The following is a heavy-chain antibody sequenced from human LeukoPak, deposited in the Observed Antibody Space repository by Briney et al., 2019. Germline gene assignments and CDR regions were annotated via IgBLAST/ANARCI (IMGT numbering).Heavy chain of an antibody. D-gene: IGHD3-9*01. CDR1: GFTFSSYS. CDR2: ISSSSSYI. V-gene: IGHV3-21*01. Sequence: GGSLRLSCAASGFTFSSYSMNWVRQAPGKGLEWVSSISSSSSYIYYADSVKGRFTISRDNAKNSLYLQMNSLTVEDTAVYYCARENDILTGYPRNYFDPWGQGTLVTVSS. J-gene: IGHJ5*02. CDR3: ARENDILTGYPRNYFDP.